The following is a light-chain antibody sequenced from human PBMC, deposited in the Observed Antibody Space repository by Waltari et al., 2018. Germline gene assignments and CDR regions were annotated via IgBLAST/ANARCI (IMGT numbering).Light chain of an antibody. Sequence: QSALTQPPSASGSPGQSVTISCPGSSYDVGTSNYVCWNQQHPGKAPKLMIYEVPKRPSGVPDRFSGSRSGNTASLTVSGLQAEDEADYYCSSYAGNNIWVFGGGTRLAVL. CDR1: SYDVGTSNY. J-gene: IGLJ3*02. CDR2: EVP. CDR3: SSYAGNNIWV. V-gene: IGLV2-8*01.